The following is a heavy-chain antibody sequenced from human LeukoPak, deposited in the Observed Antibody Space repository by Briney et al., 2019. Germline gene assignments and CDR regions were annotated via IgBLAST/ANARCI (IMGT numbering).Heavy chain of an antibody. Sequence: GGSLRLSCTTSGFAFDDFAMSWVRQPAGKGLEWVGFIRRRAYGGAAECAAPVKGRFIISRDDSKGIAYLQMNSLKTEDTAVYYCSRNGLVDFDYWGQGSRVIVSP. CDR1: GFAFDDFA. CDR2: IRRRAYGGAA. CDR3: SRNGLVDFDY. V-gene: IGHV3-49*04. J-gene: IGHJ4*02.